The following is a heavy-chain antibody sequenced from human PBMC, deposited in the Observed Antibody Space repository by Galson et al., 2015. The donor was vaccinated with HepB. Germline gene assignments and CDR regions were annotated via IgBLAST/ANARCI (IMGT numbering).Heavy chain of an antibody. CDR2: ISYSGST. CDR1: GGSISSSTYD. D-gene: IGHD6-19*01. CDR3: ARDTGQQWLSPTPMCAFDI. V-gene: IGHV4-39*07. J-gene: IGHJ3*02. Sequence: LSLTCTVSGGSISSSTYDWGWIRQPPGKGLEWIGSISYSGSTNYNPSLKSRVTMSVDTSNNQFSLKLTSVTAADTAVYYCARDTGQQWLSPTPMCAFDIWGQGTMVTVSS.